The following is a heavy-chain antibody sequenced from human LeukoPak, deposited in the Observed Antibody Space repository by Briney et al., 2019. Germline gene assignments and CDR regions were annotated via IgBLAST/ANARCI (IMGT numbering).Heavy chain of an antibody. CDR1: GGSISSSSYH. CDR2: MYYSGSS. V-gene: IGHV4-39*01. D-gene: IGHD3-3*01. CDR3: ARQPPRDYDFWSGYPGGWFDP. J-gene: IGHJ5*02. Sequence: SDTLSLTCTVSGGSISSSSYHWGWIRQAPGKGLGWIGSMYYSGSSCYNPSLKSRVTISVDTSKNQYYLKLSSVTAADTAVHYCARQPPRDYDFWSGYPGGWFDPWGQGTLVTVSS.